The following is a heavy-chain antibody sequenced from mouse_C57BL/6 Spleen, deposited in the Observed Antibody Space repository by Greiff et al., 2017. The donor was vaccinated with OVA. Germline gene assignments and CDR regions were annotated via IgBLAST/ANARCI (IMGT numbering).Heavy chain of an antibody. D-gene: IGHD1-1*01. CDR1: GFTFSSYA. J-gene: IGHJ3*01. CDR2: ISDGGSYT. V-gene: IGHV5-4*01. Sequence: EVKLQESGGGLVKPGGSLKLSCAASGFTFSSYAMSWVRQTPEKRLEWVATISDGGSYTYYPDNVKGRFTISRDNAKNNLYLQMSHLKSEDTAMYYCAREDYGSSAWFAYWGQGTLVTVSA. CDR3: AREDYGSSAWFAY.